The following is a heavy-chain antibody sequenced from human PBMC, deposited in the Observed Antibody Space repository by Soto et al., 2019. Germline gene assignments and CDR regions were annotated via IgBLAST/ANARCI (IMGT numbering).Heavy chain of an antibody. D-gene: IGHD6-6*01. J-gene: IGHJ4*02. CDR2: IYYSGST. Sequence: QLQLQESGPGLVKPSETLSLTCTVSGGSISSSSDYWGWIRQPPGKGREWIGSIYYSGSTYYNPSLKSRVTMSVDTSKNQFSLKLSSVTAADTAVYYCARTYSSSPNLFDYWGQGTLVTVSS. V-gene: IGHV4-39*01. CDR3: ARTYSSSPNLFDY. CDR1: GGSISSSSDY.